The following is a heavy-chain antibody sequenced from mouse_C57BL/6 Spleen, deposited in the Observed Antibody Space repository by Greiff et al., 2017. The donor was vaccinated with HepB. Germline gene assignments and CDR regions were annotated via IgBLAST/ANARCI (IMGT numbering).Heavy chain of an antibody. D-gene: IGHD1-1*01. CDR3: ARSPYYGSSSWFAY. CDR2: IDPEDGET. V-gene: IGHV14-2*01. Sequence: VQLQQSGAELVKPGASVKLSCTASGFNIKDYYMHWVKQRTEQGLEWIGRIDPEDGETKYAPNFQGKATITADTSSNTAYLQLSSLTSEDTAVYYCARSPYYGSSSWFAYWGQGTLVTVSA. CDR1: GFNIKDYY. J-gene: IGHJ3*01.